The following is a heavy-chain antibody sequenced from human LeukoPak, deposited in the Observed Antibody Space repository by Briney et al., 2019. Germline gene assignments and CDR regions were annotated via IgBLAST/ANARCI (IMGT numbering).Heavy chain of an antibody. CDR1: GFTFSSYG. D-gene: IGHD2-15*01. V-gene: IGHV3-30*02. Sequence: PGGSLRLSCAASGFTFSSYGMHWVRQAPGKGLEWVAFIRYDGSNKYYADSVKSRCTISRDNSKNTLYLQMNSLRAGDAAVYYCAKAPVTTCSGAYCYPFDYWSQGTLVTVSS. J-gene: IGHJ4*02. CDR2: IRYDGSNK. CDR3: AKAPVTTCSGAYCYPFDY.